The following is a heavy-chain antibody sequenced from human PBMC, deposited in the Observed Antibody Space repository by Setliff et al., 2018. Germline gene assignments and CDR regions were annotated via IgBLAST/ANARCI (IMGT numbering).Heavy chain of an antibody. D-gene: IGHD3-10*01. CDR1: GYTFTSYG. J-gene: IGHJ4*02. CDR3: ARSRILHMVRGVMVLGY. V-gene: IGHV1-18*01. CDR2: ISAYNGNT. Sequence: GASVKVSCKASGYTFTSYGISWVRQAPGQGLEWMGWISAYNGNTNYAQKFQGRVTITRDTSASTAYMELSSLRSEDTAVYYCARSRILHMVRGVMVLGYWGQGTLVTVFS.